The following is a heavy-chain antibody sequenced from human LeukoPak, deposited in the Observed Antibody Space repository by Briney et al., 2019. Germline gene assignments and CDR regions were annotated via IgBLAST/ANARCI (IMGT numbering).Heavy chain of an antibody. CDR2: ISSSSSYI. D-gene: IGHD3-3*01. J-gene: IGHJ5*02. CDR3: ARAEREWLTSWFDP. CDR1: GFTFSSYS. Sequence: GRSLRLSCAASGFTFSSYSMNWVRQAPGKGLEWVSSISSSSSYIYYADSVKGRFTISRDNAKNSLYLQMNSLRAEDTAVYYCARAEREWLTSWFDPWGQGTLVTVSS. V-gene: IGHV3-21*01.